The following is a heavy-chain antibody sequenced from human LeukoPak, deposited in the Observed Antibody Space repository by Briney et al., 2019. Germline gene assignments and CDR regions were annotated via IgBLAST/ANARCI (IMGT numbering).Heavy chain of an antibody. CDR2: IQYDGSNK. CDR3: AKDRSYSTSSFGDFDY. V-gene: IGHV3-30*02. J-gene: IGHJ4*02. D-gene: IGHD6-6*01. CDR1: EFTFTSYG. Sequence: GGSLRLSCAASEFTFTSYGMHWVRQAPGKGLEWVAFIQYDGSNKYYADSVKGRFTISRDNSKNTLYLQMNSLRAEDTAMYSCAKDRSYSTSSFGDFDYWGQGTLVTVSS.